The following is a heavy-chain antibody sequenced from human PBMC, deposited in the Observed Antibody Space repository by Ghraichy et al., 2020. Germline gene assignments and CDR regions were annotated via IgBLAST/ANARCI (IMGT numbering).Heavy chain of an antibody. Sequence: SETLSLTCTVSGGSISSYYWSWIRQPPGKGLEWIGYIYTSGSTNYNPSLKSRITISLDTSKNQFSLKLSSVTAADTAVYYCARRVYSGTYSLLDYWGQGTLVTVSS. CDR2: IYTSGST. D-gene: IGHD1-26*01. CDR3: ARRVYSGTYSLLDY. CDR1: GGSISSYY. V-gene: IGHV4-4*09. J-gene: IGHJ4*02.